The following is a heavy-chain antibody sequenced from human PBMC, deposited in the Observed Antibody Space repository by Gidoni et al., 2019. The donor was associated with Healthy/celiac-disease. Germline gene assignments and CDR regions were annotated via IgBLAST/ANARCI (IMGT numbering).Heavy chain of an antibody. D-gene: IGHD4-17*01. CDR3: ARDALTVTTSLFDC. V-gene: IGHV3-30-3*01. Sequence: QVQLVESGGGVVQPGRSLRLSCAASGFTFSSYAMHWVRPAPGKGLEWVAVISYDGSNKYYADSVKGRFTISRDNSKNTLYLQMNSLRAEDTAVYYCARDALTVTTSLFDCWGQGTLVTVSS. J-gene: IGHJ4*02. CDR2: ISYDGSNK. CDR1: GFTFSSYA.